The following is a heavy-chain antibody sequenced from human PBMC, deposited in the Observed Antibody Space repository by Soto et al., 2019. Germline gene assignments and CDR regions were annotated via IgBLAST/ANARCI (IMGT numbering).Heavy chain of an antibody. D-gene: IGHD3-3*01. CDR3: AKGHVASEYDFWSGYYTEGAYNWFDP. CDR1: GFTFSSYA. J-gene: IGHJ5*02. CDR2: ISGSGGST. V-gene: IGHV3-23*01. Sequence: PVGSLRLSCAASGFTFSSYAMSWVRQAPGKGLEWVSAISGSGGSTYYADSVKGRFTISRDNSKNTLYLQMNSLRAEDTAVYYCAKGHVASEYDFWSGYYTEGAYNWFDPWGQGTLVTVSS.